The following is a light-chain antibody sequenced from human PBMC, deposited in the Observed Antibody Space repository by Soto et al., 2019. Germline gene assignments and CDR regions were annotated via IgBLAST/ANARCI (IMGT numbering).Light chain of an antibody. CDR3: CSYAGSNSVV. CDR2: DVN. Sequence: QSALTQPRSMSGSPGQSVTISCTGTSSDVGAYNSVSWYQHHPGKAPKLLLYDVNRRPSGVPDRFSASKSDNTASLTISGLQVEDEADYYCCSYAGSNSVVFGGGTKLTVL. CDR1: SSDVGAYNS. V-gene: IGLV2-11*01. J-gene: IGLJ2*01.